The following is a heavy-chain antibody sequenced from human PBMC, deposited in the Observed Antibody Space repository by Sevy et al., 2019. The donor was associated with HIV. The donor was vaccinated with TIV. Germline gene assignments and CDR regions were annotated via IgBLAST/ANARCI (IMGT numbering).Heavy chain of an antibody. CDR1: GYSVSDLS. D-gene: IGHD3-22*01. CDR2: YDPEDGET. CDR3: ATSPDYYDSSRDAFDI. Sequence: ASVKVSCKVSGYSVSDLSIHWVRQAPGKGLEWMGGYDPEDGETIYAQKFQGRVTMTEDTSTETAYMELSSLRSEDTAVYYCATSPDYYDSSRDAFDIWGQGTMVTVSS. V-gene: IGHV1-24*01. J-gene: IGHJ3*02.